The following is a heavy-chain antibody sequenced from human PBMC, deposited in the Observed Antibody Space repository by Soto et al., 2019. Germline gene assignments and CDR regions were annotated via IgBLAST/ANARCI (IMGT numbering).Heavy chain of an antibody. D-gene: IGHD3-22*01. Sequence: QVQLVESGGGVVQPGRSLRLSCAASGFTFSSYAMHWVRQAPGKGLEWVAVISYDGSNKYYADSVKGRFTISRDNSKNTLYLQMNSLRAEDTAVYYCARVAYYDSSGYRLGPTFDYWGQGTLVTVSS. CDR2: ISYDGSNK. CDR3: ARVAYYDSSGYRLGPTFDY. CDR1: GFTFSSYA. J-gene: IGHJ4*02. V-gene: IGHV3-30-3*01.